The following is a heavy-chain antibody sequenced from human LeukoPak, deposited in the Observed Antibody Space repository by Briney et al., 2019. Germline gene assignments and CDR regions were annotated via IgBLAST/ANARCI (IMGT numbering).Heavy chain of an antibody. J-gene: IGHJ2*01. CDR1: GGSISSYY. CDR3: ARVTGDWYFDL. Sequence: SGTLSLTCTVSGGSISSYYWSWIRQPPGKGLEWIGYIYYSGSTNYNPSLKSRVTISVDTSKNQFSLKLSSVTATDTAVYYCARVTGDWYFDLWGRGTLVTVSS. CDR2: IYYSGST. V-gene: IGHV4-59*01. D-gene: IGHD7-27*01.